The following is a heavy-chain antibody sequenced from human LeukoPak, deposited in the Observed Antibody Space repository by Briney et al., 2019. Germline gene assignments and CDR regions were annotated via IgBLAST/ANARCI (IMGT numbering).Heavy chain of an antibody. V-gene: IGHV3-23*01. J-gene: IGHJ4*02. CDR1: GFTFSSYA. D-gene: IGHD3-22*01. CDR3: AKGGRAYYDSSGYFDY. CDR2: ISGSGGST. Sequence: GGSLRLSCAASGFTFSSYAMSWVRQAPGKGLEWVSAISGSGGSTYYADSVKGRFTISRDNSKNTLYLQMNSLRAEDTAVYYCAKGGRAYYDSSGYFDYWGQGTLVTVSS.